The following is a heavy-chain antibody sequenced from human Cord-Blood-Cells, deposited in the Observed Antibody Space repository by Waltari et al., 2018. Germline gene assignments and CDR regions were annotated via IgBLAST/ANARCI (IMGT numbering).Heavy chain of an antibody. CDR2: INHSGRP. J-gene: IGHJ5*02. V-gene: IGHV4-34*01. CDR1: GGSVSGYY. Sequence: QVQLQQWGAGLLKPSETLSLTCAVYGGSVSGYYWSWIRQPPGKGLEWIGEINHSGRPNSHLSLKGRVTLSGDTSKNQFSLKLSAVTAADTAVYYCARGHGANWGLGSWFNPWGQGTLVTVSS. D-gene: IGHD7-27*01. CDR3: ARGHGANWGLGSWFNP.